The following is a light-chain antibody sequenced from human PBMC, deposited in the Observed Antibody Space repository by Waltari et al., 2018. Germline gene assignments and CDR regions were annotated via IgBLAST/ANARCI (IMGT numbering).Light chain of an antibody. V-gene: IGKV4-1*01. CDR1: QSVLYRSDNTTH. CDR3: QQYYTTPLT. CDR2: WAS. J-gene: IGKJ4*01. Sequence: DVVVTQSPDSLAVSLGGRATITCKSSQSVLYRSDNTTHLAWYQQRPGQPPKLLFYWASGRQSGVPDRFSGSGSGTDFTLTISSLQAEDVAVYYCQQYYTTPLTFGGGTRVEIK.